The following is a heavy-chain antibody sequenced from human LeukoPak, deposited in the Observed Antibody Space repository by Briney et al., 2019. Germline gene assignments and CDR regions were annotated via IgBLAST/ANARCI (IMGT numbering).Heavy chain of an antibody. CDR2: IIPIFGTA. CDR3: ARAQHIVVVPAAIPVGRNPSYYYYMDV. CDR1: GGTFSSYA. D-gene: IGHD2-2*02. Sequence: SVKVCCKASGGTFSSYAISWVRQAPGQGLEWMGGIIPIFGTANYEHKFQGRVTITTDESTSTAYMELSSLRSEDTAVYYCARAQHIVVVPAAIPVGRNPSYYYYMDVWGKGTTVTVSS. V-gene: IGHV1-69*05. J-gene: IGHJ6*03.